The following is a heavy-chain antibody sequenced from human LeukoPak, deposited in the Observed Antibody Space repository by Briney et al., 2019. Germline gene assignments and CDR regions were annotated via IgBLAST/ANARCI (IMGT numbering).Heavy chain of an antibody. Sequence: ASVKVSCKASGYTFTSYAMHWVRQAPGQRLEWMGWINAGNGNTKYSQKFQGRVTMTEDTSTDTAYMELSSLRSEDTAVYYCATMAVGATLGYWFDPWGQGTLVTVSS. CDR3: ATMAVGATLGYWFDP. CDR2: INAGNGNT. V-gene: IGHV1-3*01. J-gene: IGHJ5*02. D-gene: IGHD1-26*01. CDR1: GYTFTSYA.